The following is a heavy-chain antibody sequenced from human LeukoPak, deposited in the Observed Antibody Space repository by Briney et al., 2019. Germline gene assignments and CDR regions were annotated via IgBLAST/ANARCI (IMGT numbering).Heavy chain of an antibody. CDR1: GGSISDYY. D-gene: IGHD3-22*01. CDR3: ARVSYFYDSSGYRQRYYFDY. J-gene: IGHJ4*02. V-gene: IGHV4-59*01. Sequence: SETLSLTCTVSGGSISDYYCSWIRQPPGTGLEWNGYIYYSGSTNYNPSLKSRVTISIDTSKNQFSLKLSSVTAADTAEYYCARVSYFYDSSGYRQRYYFDYWGQGTLVTVSS. CDR2: IYYSGST.